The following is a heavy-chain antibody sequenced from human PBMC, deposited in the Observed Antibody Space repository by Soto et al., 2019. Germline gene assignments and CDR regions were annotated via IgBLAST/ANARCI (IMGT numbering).Heavy chain of an antibody. CDR1: GYTFTSYA. Sequence: GASVKVSCKASGYTFTSYAMNWVRQAPGQGLEWMGWINTNTGNPTYAQGFTGRFVFSLDTSVSTAYLQICSLKAEDTAVYYCARDGKNYDFWSGFYYYYYGMDVWGQGTTVTVSS. CDR3: ARDGKNYDFWSGFYYYYYGMDV. D-gene: IGHD3-3*01. V-gene: IGHV7-4-1*01. CDR2: INTNTGNP. J-gene: IGHJ6*02.